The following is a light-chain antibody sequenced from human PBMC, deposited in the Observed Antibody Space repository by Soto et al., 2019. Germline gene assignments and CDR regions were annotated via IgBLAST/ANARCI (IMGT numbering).Light chain of an antibody. V-gene: IGKV3-20*01. CDR2: GAS. CDR3: QQYGSSPWT. Sequence: EIVLTQSPGTLSLSPGERDTLSCRASQSVSSNYIAWHQQKPGQAPRLLIHGASSRATGIPDRFSGSGSGTDFTLTISRLEPEDVAMYYCQQYGSSPWTFGQGTKVEIK. J-gene: IGKJ1*01. CDR1: QSVSSNY.